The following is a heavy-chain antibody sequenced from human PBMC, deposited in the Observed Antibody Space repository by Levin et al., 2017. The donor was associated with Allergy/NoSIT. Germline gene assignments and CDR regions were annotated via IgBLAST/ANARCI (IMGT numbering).Heavy chain of an antibody. Sequence: GESLKISCAASGFTFSGYAMHWVRQAPGKGLEWVAVISYDGSNKYYADSVKGRFTISRDNSKNTLYLQMNSLRAEDTAVYYCARGSYYYDSSGHRGAGAFDIWGQGTMVTVSS. V-gene: IGHV3-30-3*01. J-gene: IGHJ3*02. CDR1: GFTFSGYA. CDR3: ARGSYYYDSSGHRGAGAFDI. D-gene: IGHD3-22*01. CDR2: ISYDGSNK.